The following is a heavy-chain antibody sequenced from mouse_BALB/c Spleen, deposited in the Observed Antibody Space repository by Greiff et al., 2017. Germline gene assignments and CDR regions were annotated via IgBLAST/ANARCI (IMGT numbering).Heavy chain of an antibody. D-gene: IGHD3-2*01. J-gene: IGHJ3*01. Sequence: EVKLVESGGGLVKPGGSLKLSCAASGFAFSSYDMSWVRQTPEKRLEWVAYISSGGGSTYYPDTVKGRFTISRDNAKNTLYLQMSSLKSEDTAMYYCARLDSSGPWFAYWGQGTLVTVSA. CDR2: ISSGGGST. CDR3: ARLDSSGPWFAY. CDR1: GFAFSSYD. V-gene: IGHV5-12-1*01.